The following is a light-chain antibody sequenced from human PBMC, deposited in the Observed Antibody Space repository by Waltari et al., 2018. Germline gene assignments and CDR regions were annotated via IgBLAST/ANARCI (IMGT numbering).Light chain of an antibody. J-gene: IGKJ2*01. Sequence: DIVMTQSPDSLAVPLGERATINCKSSQSVLPRSNNKNHLAWHQQKPGQAPKLLIYWASTRESGVPDRFSGSGSGTDFTLTISSLQAEDVAVYYCQQYYTGPDTFGQGTKLEIK. CDR3: QQYYTGPDT. CDR1: QSVLPRSNNKNH. CDR2: WAS. V-gene: IGKV4-1*01.